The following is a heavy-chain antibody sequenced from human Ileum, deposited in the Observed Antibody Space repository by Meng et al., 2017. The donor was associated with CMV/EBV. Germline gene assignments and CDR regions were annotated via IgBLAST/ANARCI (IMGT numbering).Heavy chain of an antibody. D-gene: IGHD3-10*01. CDR3: AKVPSRGPGIMGFDT. V-gene: IGHV4-4*07. CDR2: IYSSVGA. CDR1: GGSISSYS. Sequence: GQLTESGPGLVKPSETLSLTGTVSGGSISSYSWSWIRQPAGKGLEWIGRIYSSVGANYSPSLKSRATMSVDMSKNEVSLKLSAVTAADTAVYYCAKVPSRGPGIMGFDTWGQGILVTVSS. J-gene: IGHJ5*02.